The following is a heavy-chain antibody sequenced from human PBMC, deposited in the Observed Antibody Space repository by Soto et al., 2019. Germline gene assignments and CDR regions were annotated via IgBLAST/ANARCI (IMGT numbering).Heavy chain of an antibody. CDR2: ISSSSSDI. Sequence: PGGALRLCSAASGVTFSSYSMNRVRQAPGKGLEWVSSISSSSSDIYDADTVKGRFTIARDNAKNALYLQMNSLRAEVTVGYYVARDGGKGFCSWYDYSYYGIDAWGQGTSVPVCS. D-gene: IGHD6-13*01. J-gene: IGHJ6*02. CDR3: ARDGGKGFCSWYDYSYYGIDA. V-gene: IGHV3-21*01. CDR1: GVTFSSYS.